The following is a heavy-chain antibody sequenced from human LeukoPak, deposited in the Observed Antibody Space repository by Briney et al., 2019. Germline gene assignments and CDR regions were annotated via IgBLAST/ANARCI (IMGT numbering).Heavy chain of an antibody. CDR1: GSTFSTNA. V-gene: IGHV3-30*02. D-gene: IGHD6-19*01. Sequence: AGGPLSPSVPPPGSTFSTNAIHGFPQAPAKGRGGVAFIRYDGSNKYYADSVKGRFTISRDNSKNTLYLQMNSLRAEDTAVYYCAKDLGYSSGWDLWGQGTLVTVSS. CDR3: AKDLGYSSGWDL. J-gene: IGHJ5*02. CDR2: IRYDGSNK.